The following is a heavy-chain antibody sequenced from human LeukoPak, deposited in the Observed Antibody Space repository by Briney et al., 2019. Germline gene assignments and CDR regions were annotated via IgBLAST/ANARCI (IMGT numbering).Heavy chain of an antibody. D-gene: IGHD1-26*01. CDR2: ISYSGST. CDR3: VRHRSGQAWLDP. CDR1: GASISSSGYY. J-gene: IGHJ5*02. Sequence: SETLSLTCTVSGASISSSGYYWDWIRQPPGKGLEWIGTISYSGSTYYNPSLKSRVTISVDTSKNQFSLKLGSVTATDTALYYCVRHRSGQAWLDPWGQGTLVTVSS. V-gene: IGHV4-39*01.